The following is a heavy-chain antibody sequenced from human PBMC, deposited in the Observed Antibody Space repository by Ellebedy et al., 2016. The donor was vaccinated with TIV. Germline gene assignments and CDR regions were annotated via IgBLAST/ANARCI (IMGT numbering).Heavy chain of an antibody. J-gene: IGHJ6*02. CDR1: GGTFSSYG. CDR2: ISAYNGNT. Sequence: ASMKVSCKASGGTFSSYGISWVRQAPGQGLEWMGWISAYNGNTNYAQKFQGRVTMTRDTSTSTVYMELSSLRSEDTAVYYCARVLVATSNYGMDVWGQGTTVTVSS. CDR3: ARVLVATSNYGMDV. V-gene: IGHV1-18*01. D-gene: IGHD5-12*01.